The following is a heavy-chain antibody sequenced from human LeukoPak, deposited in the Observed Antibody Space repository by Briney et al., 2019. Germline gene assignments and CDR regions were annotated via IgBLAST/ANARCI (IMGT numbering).Heavy chain of an antibody. CDR2: IIPIFGTA. CDR1: GGTFSSYA. V-gene: IGHV1-69*05. J-gene: IGHJ5*02. CDR3: AGENYAGANWFDP. Sequence: SVKVSCKASGGTFSSYAISWVRQAPGQGLEWMGGIIPIFGTANYAQKFQGRVTITTDESTSTAYMELSSLRSEDTAVYYCAGENYAGANWFDPWGQGTLVTVSS. D-gene: IGHD1-7*01.